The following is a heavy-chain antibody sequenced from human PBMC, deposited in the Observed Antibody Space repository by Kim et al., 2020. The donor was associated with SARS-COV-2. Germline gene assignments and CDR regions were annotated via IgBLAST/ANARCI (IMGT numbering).Heavy chain of an antibody. CDR3: AKGPVSESGYSGFDSRLFDY. V-gene: IGHV3-23*01. J-gene: IGHJ4*02. CDR1: GFIFHYYA. CDR2: VSNNSESS. D-gene: IGHD5-12*01. Sequence: GGSLRLSCEASGFIFHYYAMSWVRQAPGKGLEWVSAVSNNSESSYYSDSVKGRFTISRDNSKNTLYLQMNSLRVEDTAVYYCAKGPVSESGYSGFDSRLFDYWGQGTLVTVSS.